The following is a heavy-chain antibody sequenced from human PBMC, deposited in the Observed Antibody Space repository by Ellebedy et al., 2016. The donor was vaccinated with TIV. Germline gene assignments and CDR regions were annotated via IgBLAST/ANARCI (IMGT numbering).Heavy chain of an antibody. CDR1: GGPFSGYY. CDR2: INHGVTT. CDR3: ARSPGVAPDY. Sequence: MPSETLSLTCAVYGGPFSGYYWSRIRQPPGKGLEWIGEINHGVTTHYNLSLKSRVTISVDTSKNQFSLRLSSVTAADTAVYYCARSPGVAPDYWGQGTLVTVSS. V-gene: IGHV4-34*01. D-gene: IGHD2-2*01. J-gene: IGHJ4*02.